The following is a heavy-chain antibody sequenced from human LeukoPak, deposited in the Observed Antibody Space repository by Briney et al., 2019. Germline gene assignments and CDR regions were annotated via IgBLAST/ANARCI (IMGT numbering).Heavy chain of an antibody. CDR2: ISAYNGNT. CDR3: ARLAPNRYYYDSSGYRDY. CDR1: GYTFTSYG. D-gene: IGHD3-22*01. Sequence: GASVKVSCKASGYTFTSYGISWVRQAPGQGLEWMGWISAYNGNTNYAQKLQGRVTMTTDTSTSTAYMELRSLGSDDTAVYYCARLAPNRYYYDSSGYRDYWGQGTLVTVSS. V-gene: IGHV1-18*01. J-gene: IGHJ4*02.